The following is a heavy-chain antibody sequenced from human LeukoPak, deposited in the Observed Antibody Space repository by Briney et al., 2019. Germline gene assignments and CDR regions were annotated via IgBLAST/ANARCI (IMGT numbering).Heavy chain of an antibody. CDR1: GFTVSSNY. CDR3: AGRNYDDSSGYYGY. J-gene: IGHJ4*02. V-gene: IGHV3-66*01. Sequence: PGGSPRLSCAASGFTVSSNYMSWVRQAPGKGLEWVSVIYSGGSTYYADSVKGRFTISRDNSKNTLYLQMNSLRAEDTAVYYCAGRNYDDSSGYYGYWGQGTLVTVSS. D-gene: IGHD3-22*01. CDR2: IYSGGST.